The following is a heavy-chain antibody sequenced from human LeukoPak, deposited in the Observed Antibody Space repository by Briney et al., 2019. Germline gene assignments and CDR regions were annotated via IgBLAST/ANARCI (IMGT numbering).Heavy chain of an antibody. Sequence: PGGSLRLSCTASGFTFGDYAMSWFRQAPGKGLEWVGFIRSKAYGGTTEYAASVKGRFTISRDDSKSIAYLQMNSLKTEDTAVYYCTREEGVYGGGDCYSVDAFDIWGQGTMVTVSS. V-gene: IGHV3-49*03. CDR1: GFTFGDYA. CDR3: TREEGVYGGGDCYSVDAFDI. J-gene: IGHJ3*02. CDR2: IRSKAYGGTT. D-gene: IGHD2-21*02.